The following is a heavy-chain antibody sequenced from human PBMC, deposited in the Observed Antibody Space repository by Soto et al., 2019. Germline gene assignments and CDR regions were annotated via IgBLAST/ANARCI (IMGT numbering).Heavy chain of an antibody. Sequence: GGSLRLSCTASGFTFNTHWMHWVRQAPGKGLVWASRIHFDGITTNYADSVKGRLTVSRDNAKNTVYLHVNTLRDEDTAVCYCARGGAMGVDYWGQGTLVTVSS. J-gene: IGHJ4*02. V-gene: IGHV3-74*01. D-gene: IGHD1-26*01. CDR1: GFTFNTHW. CDR2: IHFDGITT. CDR3: ARGGAMGVDY.